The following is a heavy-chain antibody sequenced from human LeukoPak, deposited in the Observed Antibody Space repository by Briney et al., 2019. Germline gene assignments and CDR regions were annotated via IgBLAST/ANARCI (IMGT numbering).Heavy chain of an antibody. V-gene: IGHV1-3*01. CDR2: INAGNGNT. D-gene: IGHD6-19*01. J-gene: IGHJ4*02. CDR1: GYTFTSYA. CDR3: ARDLVAGTFDY. Sequence: ASVKVSCKASGYTFTSYAIHWVRQAPGQRLEWMGWINAGNGNTKYSQKFQGRVTITRDTSASTAYMELSSLRSEDTAVYYCARDLVAGTFDYWGQGTLVTVSS.